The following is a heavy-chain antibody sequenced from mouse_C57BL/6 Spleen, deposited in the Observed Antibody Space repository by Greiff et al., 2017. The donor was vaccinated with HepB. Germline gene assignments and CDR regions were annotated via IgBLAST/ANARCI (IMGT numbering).Heavy chain of an antibody. V-gene: IGHV5-12*01. Sequence: EVKLEESGGGLVQPGGSLKLSCAASGFTFSDYYMYWVRQTPEKRLEWVAYISNGGGSTYYPDTVKGRFTISRDNAKNTLYLQMSRLKSEDTAMYYCARHDYGDAMDYWGQGTSVTVSS. CDR1: GFTFSDYY. CDR3: ARHDYGDAMDY. D-gene: IGHD2-4*01. J-gene: IGHJ4*01. CDR2: ISNGGGST.